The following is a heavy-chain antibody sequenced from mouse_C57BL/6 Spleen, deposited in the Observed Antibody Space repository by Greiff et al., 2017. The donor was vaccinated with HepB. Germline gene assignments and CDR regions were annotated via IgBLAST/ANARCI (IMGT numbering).Heavy chain of an antibody. CDR3: ARRRGGGPYAMDY. J-gene: IGHJ4*01. V-gene: IGHV1-78*01. Sequence: VQLQQSDAELVKPGASVKISCKVSGYTFTDHTIHWMKQRPEQGLEWIGYIYPRDGSTKYNEKFKGKATLTADKSSSTAYMQLNSLTSEDSAVYLCARRRGGGPYAMDYWGQGTSVTVSS. D-gene: IGHD1-1*02. CDR2: IYPRDGST. CDR1: GYTFTDHT.